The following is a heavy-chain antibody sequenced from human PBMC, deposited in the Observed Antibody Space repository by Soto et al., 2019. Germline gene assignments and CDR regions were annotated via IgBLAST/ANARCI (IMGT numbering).Heavy chain of an antibody. CDR3: ARGPSSLTRFDY. D-gene: IGHD2-2*01. Sequence: GGSLRLSCAASGFTFSSYAMKWVRQAPGKGLEWVAVISFDGSNKYYADSVKGRFTISRDNSKNTLYLQMNSLRAEDTAAYFCARGPSSLTRFDYWGQGTLVTVSS. V-gene: IGHV3-30-3*01. CDR1: GFTFSSYA. J-gene: IGHJ4*02. CDR2: ISFDGSNK.